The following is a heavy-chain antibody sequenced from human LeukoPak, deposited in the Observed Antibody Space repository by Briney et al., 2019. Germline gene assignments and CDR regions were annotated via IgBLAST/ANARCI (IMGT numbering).Heavy chain of an antibody. CDR3: ARRPGMDV. Sequence: GGSLRLSCVGSGLPFSSYWMTWVLQAPGKGLEWVANIKQDGSEKNYVDSVKGRFTISRDNAKSSLYLQMNSLRAEDTAVYYCARRPGMDVWGKGTTVTVSS. J-gene: IGHJ6*04. CDR1: GLPFSSYW. CDR2: IKQDGSEK. V-gene: IGHV3-7*03.